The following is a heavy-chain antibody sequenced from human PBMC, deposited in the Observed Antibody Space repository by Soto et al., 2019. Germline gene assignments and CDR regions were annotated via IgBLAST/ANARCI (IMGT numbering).Heavy chain of an antibody. CDR2: INAGNGNT. CDR3: ARDGLVGALGEYDY. D-gene: IGHD1-26*01. CDR1: GYTFTSYA. V-gene: IGHV1-3*05. Sequence: QVQLVQSGAEEKKPGASVKVSCKASGYTFTSYAMHWVRQAPGQRLEWMGWINAGNGNTKYSQKFQGRVTITRDTSASTAYMEPSSLRSDDTAVYYCARDGLVGALGEYDYWGQGTLVTVSS. J-gene: IGHJ4*02.